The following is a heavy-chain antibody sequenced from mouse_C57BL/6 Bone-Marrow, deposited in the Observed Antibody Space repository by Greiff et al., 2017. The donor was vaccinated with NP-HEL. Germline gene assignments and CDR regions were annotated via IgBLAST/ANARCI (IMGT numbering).Heavy chain of an antibody. CDR3: ARYEDYYYGPFDY. Sequence: EVQGVESGGGLVQPGGSLSLSCAASGFTFTDYYMSWVRQPPGKALEWLGFIRNKANGYTTEYSASVKGRFTISRDNSQSILYLQMNALRAEDSATYYCARYEDYYYGPFDYWGQGTTLTVSS. D-gene: IGHD1-1*01. V-gene: IGHV7-3*01. J-gene: IGHJ2*01. CDR2: IRNKANGYTT. CDR1: GFTFTDYY.